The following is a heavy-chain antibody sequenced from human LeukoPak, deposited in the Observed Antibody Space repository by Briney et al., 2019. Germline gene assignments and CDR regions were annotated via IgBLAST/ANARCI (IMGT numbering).Heavy chain of an antibody. CDR1: GFIFSSYA. V-gene: IGHV3-23*01. J-gene: IGHJ5*02. CDR3: AKNNWNDVGFDP. Sequence: QPGGSLRLSCAASGFIFSSYAMNWVRQAPGKGLEWLSAISGSGDTTYYADSVRGRFTISRDNSKNTLYLQMNSLRAEDTAVYYCAKNNWNDVGFDPWGQGTLVTVSS. D-gene: IGHD1-20*01. CDR2: ISGSGDTT.